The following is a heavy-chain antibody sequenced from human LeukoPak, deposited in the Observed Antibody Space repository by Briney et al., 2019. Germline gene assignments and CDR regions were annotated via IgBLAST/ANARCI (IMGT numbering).Heavy chain of an antibody. J-gene: IGHJ4*02. V-gene: IGHV4-59*08. CDR2: IYYSGNT. CDR3: ARGNAYYYY. Sequence: SETLSLTCTVSGGSISSYYWSWIRQLPGKGLEWIGYIYYSGNTNYNPSLKSRVTISVDTSKNQVSLKVSSVTAADTAVYYCARGNAYYYYWGQGTLATVSS. CDR1: GGSISSYY.